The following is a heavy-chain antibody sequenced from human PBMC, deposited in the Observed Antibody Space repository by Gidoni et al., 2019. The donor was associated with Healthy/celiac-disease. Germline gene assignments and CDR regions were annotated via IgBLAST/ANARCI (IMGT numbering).Heavy chain of an antibody. J-gene: IGHJ4*02. CDR1: GFTFSSYA. Sequence: QVQLVESGGGVVQPGRSLRLSCAASGFTFSSYAMHWVRQAPGKGLEWVAVISYDGSNKYYADSVKGRFTISRDNSKNTLYLQMNSLRAEDTAVYYCARDQAPPLSSFDYWGQGTLVTVSS. D-gene: IGHD3-16*01. CDR2: ISYDGSNK. CDR3: ARDQAPPLSSFDY. V-gene: IGHV3-30-3*01.